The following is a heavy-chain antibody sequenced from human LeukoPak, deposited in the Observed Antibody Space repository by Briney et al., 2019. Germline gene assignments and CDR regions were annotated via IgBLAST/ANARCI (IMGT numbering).Heavy chain of an antibody. CDR1: GGSISSYY. CDR3: ARVGGIVPAADVIYYYYYMDV. Sequence: PSGTLSLTCTVSGGSISSYYWSWIRQPPGKGLEWIGYIYYSGSTNYNPSLKSRVTISVDASKNQFSLKLSSVTAADTAVYYCARVGGIVPAADVIYYYYYMDVWGKGTTVTVSS. D-gene: IGHD2-2*01. V-gene: IGHV4-59*01. CDR2: IYYSGST. J-gene: IGHJ6*03.